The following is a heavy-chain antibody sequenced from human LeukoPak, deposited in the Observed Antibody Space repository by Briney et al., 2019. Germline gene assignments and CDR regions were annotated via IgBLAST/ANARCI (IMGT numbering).Heavy chain of an antibody. CDR3: ARDKAHTYGRYFDP. J-gene: IGHJ5*02. V-gene: IGHV4-59*01. CDR2: ISFGNT. CDR1: GDAISTYY. Sequence: PSETLSLICTVSGDAISTYYWNWIRQTPGKGLEWIGYISFGNTDYNPSLKSRATISVDTSKNQFSLQLTSVTAADTAVYYCARDKAHTYGRYFDPWGQGTLVAVSS. D-gene: IGHD5-18*01.